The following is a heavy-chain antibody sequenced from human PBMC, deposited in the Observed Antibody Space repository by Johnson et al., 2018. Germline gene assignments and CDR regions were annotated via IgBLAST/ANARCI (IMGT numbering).Heavy chain of an antibody. Sequence: EVQLLESGGGVVQPGRSLRLSCTASGFTFSAYALSWYRQAPGKGLEWVGFIRHKVYGGTTQYAASVEARFIISRDDSKNIAYLQINSLKTEDTALYYCTRDDYGGKDDAFDSWGQGTMVTVSS. D-gene: IGHD4-23*01. CDR3: TRDDYGGKDDAFDS. J-gene: IGHJ3*02. V-gene: IGHV3-49*03. CDR2: IRHKVYGGTT. CDR1: GFTFSAYA.